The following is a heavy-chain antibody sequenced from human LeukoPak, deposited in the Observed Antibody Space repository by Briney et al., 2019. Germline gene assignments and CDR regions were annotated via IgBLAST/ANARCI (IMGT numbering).Heavy chain of an antibody. CDR1: GGSISSGGYY. Sequence: NASETLSLTCTVSGGSISSGGYYWSWIRQHPGKGLEWIGYIYYSGSTYYNPSLKSRVTISVDTSKNQFSLKLSSVTAADTAVYYCARGIVVVPAAISWFDPWGQGILVTVSS. D-gene: IGHD2-2*01. V-gene: IGHV4-31*03. CDR2: IYYSGST. J-gene: IGHJ5*02. CDR3: ARGIVVVPAAISWFDP.